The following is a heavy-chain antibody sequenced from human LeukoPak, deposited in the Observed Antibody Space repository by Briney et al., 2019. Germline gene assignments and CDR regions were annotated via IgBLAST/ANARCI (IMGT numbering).Heavy chain of an antibody. CDR1: GFTFSAYW. J-gene: IGHJ4*02. CDR3: ARDQVYGYSSGWVFDY. CDR2: IREDGSEK. V-gene: IGHV3-7*01. D-gene: IGHD6-19*01. Sequence: GGSLGLSCAGSGFTFSAYWMSWVRQAPGKGLEWVATIREDGSEKYYVDSVKGRFTISRDNAKNSLYLQMNSLRAEDTAVYYCARDQVYGYSSGWVFDYWGQGTLVTVSS.